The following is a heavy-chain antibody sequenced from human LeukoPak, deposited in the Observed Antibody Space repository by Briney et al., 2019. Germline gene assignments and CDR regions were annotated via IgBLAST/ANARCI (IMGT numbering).Heavy chain of an antibody. Sequence: GGSLRLSCAASGFTVSTNYMSRVRQAPGKGLEWVSLIYSGGITQYADSVKGRFTISRDNSKNTLYLQLTSLRAEDTAVYHCARDGYYASSGYRKHDGFDIWGQGTLVTVSS. CDR1: GFTVSTNY. V-gene: IGHV3-66*01. CDR3: ARDGYYASSGYRKHDGFDI. D-gene: IGHD3-22*01. J-gene: IGHJ3*02. CDR2: IYSGGIT.